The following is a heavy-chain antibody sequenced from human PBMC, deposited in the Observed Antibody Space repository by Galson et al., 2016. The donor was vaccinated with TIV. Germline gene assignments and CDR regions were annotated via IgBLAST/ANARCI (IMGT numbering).Heavy chain of an antibody. CDR3: ARDRSASFGVGEDYSGMDV. V-gene: IGHV4-59*11. D-gene: IGHD3-3*01. CDR2: IYYSGDTNT. CDR1: GVSINSHY. Sequence: SETLSLTCSVSGVSINSHYWSWIRQPPRKGLEWIASIYYSGDTNTNYNPSLNSRVTISVDTSKNQVSLKLMSVTAADTAVYYCARDRSASFGVGEDYSGMDVWGQGTTVTVSS. J-gene: IGHJ6*02.